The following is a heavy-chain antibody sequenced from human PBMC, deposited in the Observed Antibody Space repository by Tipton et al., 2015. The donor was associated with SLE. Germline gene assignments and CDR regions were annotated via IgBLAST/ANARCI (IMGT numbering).Heavy chain of an antibody. CDR1: GGSISGHY. CDR2: IYSSGNT. Sequence: GLVKPSETLSLSSAVSGGSISGHYWSWVRQTAGKGLEWIGRIYSSGNTNNSPSLNYNPSLKSRVTMSVDTSKNQFSLKLSSVTAADTAVYYCARGGCSGGSCYPYYYGMDVWGPGTTVTVSS. CDR3: ARGGCSGGSCYPYYYGMDV. D-gene: IGHD2-15*01. V-gene: IGHV4-4*07. J-gene: IGHJ6*02.